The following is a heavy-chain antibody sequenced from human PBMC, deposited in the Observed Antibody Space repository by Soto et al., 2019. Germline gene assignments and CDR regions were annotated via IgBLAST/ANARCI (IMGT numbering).Heavy chain of an antibody. Sequence: ASVKVSCKASGFSFTNYYIHWVRQAPGQGLEWMGWISAYNGNTNYAQKLQGRVTMTTDTSTSTAYMELRSLRSDDTAVYYCARDIIRYYYGSGSYSPGWFDPWGQGTLVTVSS. CDR1: GFSFTNYY. V-gene: IGHV1-18*04. J-gene: IGHJ5*02. CDR3: ARDIIRYYYGSGSYSPGWFDP. D-gene: IGHD3-10*01. CDR2: ISAYNGNT.